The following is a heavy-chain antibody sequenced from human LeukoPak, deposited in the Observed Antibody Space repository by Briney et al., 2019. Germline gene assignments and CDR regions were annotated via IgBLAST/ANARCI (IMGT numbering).Heavy chain of an antibody. V-gene: IGHV4-34*01. Sequence: SETLSLTCTVYGGSFSGYYWSWIRQSPGKGLEWIAEINHSGGTNYNPSLKSRVTISVDTSKNQFSLKLTSVTAPDTAVYYCASTRQYSSSWYYKFDPWGQGTLVTVSS. D-gene: IGHD6-13*01. CDR2: INHSGGT. J-gene: IGHJ5*02. CDR1: GGSFSGYY. CDR3: ASTRQYSSSWYYKFDP.